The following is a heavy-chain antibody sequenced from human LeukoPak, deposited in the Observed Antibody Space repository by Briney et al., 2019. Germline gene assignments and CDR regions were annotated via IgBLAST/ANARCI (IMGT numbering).Heavy chain of an antibody. D-gene: IGHD6-19*01. V-gene: IGHV4-39*01. CDR2: IYYSGST. CDR3: ARQYSSGWPPGWFDP. CDR1: GVSISSSSYY. J-gene: IGHJ5*02. Sequence: PSETLSLTCTVSGVSISSSSYYWGWIRQPPGKGLEWIGSIYYSGSTYYNPSLKSRVTISVDTSKNQFSLKLSSVTAADTAVYYCARQYSSGWPPGWFDPWGQGTLVTVSS.